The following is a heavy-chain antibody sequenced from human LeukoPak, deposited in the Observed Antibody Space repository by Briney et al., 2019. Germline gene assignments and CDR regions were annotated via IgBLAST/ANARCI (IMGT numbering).Heavy chain of an antibody. CDR2: INHSGST. Sequence: SETLSLTCAVYGGSFSGYYWSWIRQPPGKGLEWIGEINHSGSTNYNPSLKSRVTISVDTSKNQFSLKLSSVTAADTAVYYCAGWGIRANEFDYWGQGTLVTVSS. J-gene: IGHJ4*02. V-gene: IGHV4-34*01. CDR3: AGWGIRANEFDY. D-gene: IGHD3-16*01. CDR1: GGSFSGYY.